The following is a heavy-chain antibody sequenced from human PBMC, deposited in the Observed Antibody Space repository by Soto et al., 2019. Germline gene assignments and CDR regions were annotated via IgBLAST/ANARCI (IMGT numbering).Heavy chain of an antibody. D-gene: IGHD3-3*01. V-gene: IGHV4-4*07. CDR2: IYTSGST. CDR3: ASEDYHFWSGYYTGFDY. J-gene: IGHJ4*02. CDR1: GGSISSYY. Sequence: QVQLQESGPGLVKPSETLSLTCTVSGGSISSYYWRWIRQPAGKGLEWIGRIYTSGSTNYNPSLKGRFTMAVDTAKNQFSLKLSSVTAADTAVYYCASEDYHFWSGYYTGFDYWGKGTLVTVSS.